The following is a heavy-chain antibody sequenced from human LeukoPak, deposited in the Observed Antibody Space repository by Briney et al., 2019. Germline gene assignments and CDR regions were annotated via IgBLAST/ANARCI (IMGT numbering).Heavy chain of an antibody. CDR1: GYSFTSYW. V-gene: IGHV5-51*01. J-gene: IGHJ4*02. Sequence: GESLKISCKGSGYSFTSYWIGWVRQMPGKGLEWMGIIYPGDSDTRYSPSFQGQVTISADKSISTAYLQWSSLQASDTAMYYCARLGFDSGSGSYPLFDYWGQGTLVTVSS. D-gene: IGHD3-10*01. CDR2: IYPGDSDT. CDR3: ARLGFDSGSGSYPLFDY.